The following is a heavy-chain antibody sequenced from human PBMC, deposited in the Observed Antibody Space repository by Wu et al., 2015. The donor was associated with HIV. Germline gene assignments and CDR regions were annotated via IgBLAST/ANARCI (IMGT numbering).Heavy chain of an antibody. Sequence: QVQLVQSGAEVKKPGASVKVSCKASGYTFTSYYMHWVRQAPGQGLEWMGIINTSSGSTAYAQRFQGRVTLTRDTSTTTVYMEVSTLRSEDTAIYYCARVGWEPKSHNWFDPWGQGTLVTVSS. V-gene: IGHV1-46*01. D-gene: IGHD1-26*01. CDR3: ARVGWEPKSHNWFDP. J-gene: IGHJ5*02. CDR1: GYTFTSYY. CDR2: INTSSGST.